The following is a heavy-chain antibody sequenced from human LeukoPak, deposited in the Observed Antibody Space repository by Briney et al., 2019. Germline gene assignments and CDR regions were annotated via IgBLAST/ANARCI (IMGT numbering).Heavy chain of an antibody. J-gene: IGHJ2*01. CDR3: ARTRSTVVKYFDL. Sequence: PSETLSLTCTVSGGSISSYYWSWIRQPPGKGLEWIGYIYYSGSTNYNPSLKSRVIISVDTSKNQFSLKLSSVTAADTAVYYCARTRSTVVKYFDLWGRGTLVTVSS. D-gene: IGHD4-23*01. V-gene: IGHV4-59*01. CDR1: GGSISSYY. CDR2: IYYSGST.